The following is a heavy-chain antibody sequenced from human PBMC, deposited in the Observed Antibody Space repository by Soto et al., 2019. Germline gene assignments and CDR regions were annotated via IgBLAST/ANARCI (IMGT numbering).Heavy chain of an antibody. V-gene: IGHV4-59*08. CDR1: GGSISSYY. CDR3: ARLWGWFGDY. D-gene: IGHD3-10*01. J-gene: IGHJ4*02. CDR2: IYYSGST. Sequence: QVQLQESGPGLVKPSETLSLTCTVSGGSISSYYWSWIRQPPGKGLEWIGYIYYSGSTNYNPSLKSRVTIPVDTSKNQFSLKLSSVPAADTAGYYCARLWGWFGDYWGQGTLVTVSS.